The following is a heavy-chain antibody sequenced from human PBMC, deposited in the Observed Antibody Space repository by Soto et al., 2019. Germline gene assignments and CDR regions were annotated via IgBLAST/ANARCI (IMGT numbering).Heavy chain of an antibody. CDR1: GGTFSSYA. D-gene: IGHD1-26*01. Sequence: QVQLVQSGAEVKKPGSSVKVSCKASGGTFSSYAISWVRQAPGQGLEWMGGIIPIFGTANYAQQFQGRVTITADESTSTAYMELSSLRSEDTAVYYCARGSVLVGATLQGRDFDIWCQGTMVTVAA. CDR3: ARGSVLVGATLQGRDFDI. CDR2: IIPIFGTA. V-gene: IGHV1-69*01. J-gene: IGHJ3*02.